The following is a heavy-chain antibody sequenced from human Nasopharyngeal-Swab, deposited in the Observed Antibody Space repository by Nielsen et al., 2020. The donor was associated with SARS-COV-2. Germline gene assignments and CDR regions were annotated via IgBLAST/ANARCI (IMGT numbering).Heavy chain of an antibody. Sequence: SQTLSLTCAISGDSVPSNSAAWNWIRQSPSRGLEWLGRTYYRSKWYNDYAVSVKSRITINPDTSKNQFSLQLNSVTPEDTAVYYCARDGAPYSSGWYLFDYWGQGTLVTVSS. CDR3: ARDGAPYSSGWYLFDY. D-gene: IGHD6-19*01. CDR1: GDSVPSNSAA. V-gene: IGHV6-1*01. CDR2: TYYRSKWYN. J-gene: IGHJ4*02.